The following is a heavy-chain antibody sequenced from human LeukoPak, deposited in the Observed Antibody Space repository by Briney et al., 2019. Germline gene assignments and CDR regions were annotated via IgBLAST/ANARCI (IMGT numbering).Heavy chain of an antibody. J-gene: IGHJ3*02. D-gene: IGHD2-2*01. CDR1: GFTFSSYA. V-gene: IGHV3-23*01. CDR2: ISGSGGST. CDR3: ANVVVPAAIGPYGAFDI. Sequence: PGGSLRLSCAASGFTFSSYAMSWVRQAPGKGLEWVSAISGSGGSTYYADSVKGRFTISRDNSKNTLYLQMNSLRAEDTAVYYCANVVVPAAIGPYGAFDIWGQGTMVTVSS.